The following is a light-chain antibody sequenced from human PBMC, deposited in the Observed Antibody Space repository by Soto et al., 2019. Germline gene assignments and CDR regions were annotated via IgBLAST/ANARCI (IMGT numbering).Light chain of an antibody. Sequence: DIVMTQSKATMFVSPGERATLSCRASQSVSSNLAWYQKNTGQAHRILIYGSSTRATGIPARFSASLSGTDFTLTISSLEPEEWAVDDCQQRSSWPITGGPGTRLEIK. J-gene: IGKJ5*01. V-gene: IGKV3-15*01. CDR3: QQRSSWPIT. CDR1: QSVSSN. CDR2: GSS.